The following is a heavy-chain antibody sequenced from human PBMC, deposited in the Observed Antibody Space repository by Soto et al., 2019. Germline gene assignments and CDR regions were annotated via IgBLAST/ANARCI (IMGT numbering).Heavy chain of an antibody. Sequence: DVQLVESGGGLIQPGGSLRLSCVASGLTVSGKKYVAWVRQAPGKGPEWVSGVYDLDGTYYAYSVRGRFTTTIGNSRTTGWLQMRDLRPEDTDLYFCAHWHLRAHAYEIWGRGTMVTVSS. CDR3: AHWHLRAHAYEI. CDR1: GLTVSGKKY. V-gene: IGHV3-53*01. D-gene: IGHD5-12*01. J-gene: IGHJ3*02. CDR2: VYDLDGT.